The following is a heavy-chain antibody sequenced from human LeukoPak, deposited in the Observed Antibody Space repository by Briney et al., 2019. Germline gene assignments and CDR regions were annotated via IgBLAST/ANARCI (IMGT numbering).Heavy chain of an antibody. D-gene: IGHD6-6*01. CDR2: INHSGIT. CDR1: GGSISSSSYY. CDR3: ARKGGGQLVNTRRWFDP. Sequence: SETLSLTCTVSGGSISSSSYYWGWIRQPPGKGLEWIGEINHSGITNYNPSLKSRVTISLDTSKNQFSLKLSSVTAADTAVYYCARKGGGQLVNTRRWFDPWGQGTLVTVSS. V-gene: IGHV4-39*07. J-gene: IGHJ5*02.